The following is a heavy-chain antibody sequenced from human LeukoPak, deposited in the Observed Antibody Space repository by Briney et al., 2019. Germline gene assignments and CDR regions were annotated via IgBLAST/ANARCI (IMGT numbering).Heavy chain of an antibody. V-gene: IGHV5-51*01. CDR1: GYSFTTYW. D-gene: IGHD6-13*01. CDR3: ARLAAAGSNNWFDP. CDR2: IYPGDSDT. Sequence: GESLKISCKSSGYSFTTYWIAWVRQMPGKGLEWMGIIYPGDSDTRYSPSFQGQVTISADKSISTAYLQWSSLKASDTAMYYCARLAAAGSNNWFDPWGQGTLVTVSS. J-gene: IGHJ5*02.